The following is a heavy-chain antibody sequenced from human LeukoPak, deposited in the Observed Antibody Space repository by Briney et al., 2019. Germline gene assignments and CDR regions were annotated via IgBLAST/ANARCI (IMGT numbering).Heavy chain of an antibody. CDR1: GYTFTSYY. Sequence: AASVKVSCKASGYTFTSYYMHWVRQAPGQGLEWMGIINPSGGSTSYAQKFQGRVTMTRDMSTSTVYMELSSLRSEDTAVYYCAAGIGYYDSSGPLDYWGQGTLVTVSS. V-gene: IGHV1-46*01. D-gene: IGHD3-22*01. CDR2: INPSGGST. CDR3: AAGIGYYDSSGPLDY. J-gene: IGHJ4*02.